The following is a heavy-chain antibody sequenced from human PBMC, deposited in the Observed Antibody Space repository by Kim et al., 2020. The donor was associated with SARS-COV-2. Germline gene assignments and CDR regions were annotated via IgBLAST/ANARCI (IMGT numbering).Heavy chain of an antibody. V-gene: IGHV4-39*01. CDR3: ATFYGLGKNSDY. CDR1: GGSISSSGYY. Sequence: SETLSLTCTVSGGSISSSGYYWGCIRQPPEKGLEWIGSIYYSGTTYYNPSLKSRVTISVDTSKNQFSLKLSSVTAADTAVYYCATFYGLGKNSDYWGQGTLVPASS. CDR2: IYYSGTT. D-gene: IGHD3-10*01. J-gene: IGHJ4*02.